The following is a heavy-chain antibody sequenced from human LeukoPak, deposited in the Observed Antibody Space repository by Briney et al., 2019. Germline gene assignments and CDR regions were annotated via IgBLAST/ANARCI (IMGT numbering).Heavy chain of an antibody. CDR1: GYTFTGYY. V-gene: IGHV1-2*02. D-gene: IGHD3-10*01. Sequence: SVKVSCKASGYTFTGYYMHWVRQAPGQGLEWMGWINPNSGGTNYAQKFQGRVTMTRDTSISTAYMELSRLRSDDTAVYYCARIITMVRGVIRDNWFDPWGQGTLATVSS. J-gene: IGHJ5*02. CDR2: INPNSGGT. CDR3: ARIITMVRGVIRDNWFDP.